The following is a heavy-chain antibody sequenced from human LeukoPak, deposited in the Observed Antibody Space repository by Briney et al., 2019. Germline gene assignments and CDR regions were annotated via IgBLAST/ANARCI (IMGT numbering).Heavy chain of an antibody. V-gene: IGHV4-59*01. CDR3: AGYYYDSSGPIFPGYYYYYMDV. Sequence: SETLSLTCTVSGGSISSYYWSWIRQPPGKGLEWIGYIYYSGSTNYNPSLKSRVTISVDTSKNQFSLKLSSVTAADTAVYYCAGYYYDSSGPIFPGYYYYYMDVWGKGTTVTVSS. CDR2: IYYSGST. CDR1: GGSISSYY. J-gene: IGHJ6*03. D-gene: IGHD3-22*01.